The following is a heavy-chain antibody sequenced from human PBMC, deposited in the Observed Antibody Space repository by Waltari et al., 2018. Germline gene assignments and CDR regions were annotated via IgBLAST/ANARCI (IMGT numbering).Heavy chain of an antibody. J-gene: IGHJ4*02. CDR1: GFNFTLFG. CDR3: VKGNEIDY. V-gene: IGHV3-30*02. CDR2: ISYDGSNE. D-gene: IGHD1-1*01. Sequence: QVHLVESGGGVVQPGGSLRLSCAAPGFNFTLFGMHWVRPAPGKGLEWVSFISYDGSNENYADSVKGRFTMSRDNSKKMLYVQMNNLRAEDSAVYYCVKGNEIDYWGQGTLVTVSS.